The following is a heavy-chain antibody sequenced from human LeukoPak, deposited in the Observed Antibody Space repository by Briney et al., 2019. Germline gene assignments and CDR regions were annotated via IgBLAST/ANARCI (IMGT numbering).Heavy chain of an antibody. CDR3: ARGLRFLEWPEPFDY. J-gene: IGHJ4*02. D-gene: IGHD3-3*01. Sequence: PGGSLRLSCAASGFTFSSYWMSWVRQAPGKGLEWVANIEQDGSEKYYVDSVKGRFTISRDNAKNSLYLQMNSLRAGDTAVYYCARGLRFLEWPEPFDYWGQGTLVTVSS. V-gene: IGHV3-7*01. CDR2: IEQDGSEK. CDR1: GFTFSSYW.